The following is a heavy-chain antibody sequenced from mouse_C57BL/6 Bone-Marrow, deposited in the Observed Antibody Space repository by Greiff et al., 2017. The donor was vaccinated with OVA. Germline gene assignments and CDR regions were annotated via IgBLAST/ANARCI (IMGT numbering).Heavy chain of an antibody. V-gene: IGHV6-6*01. CDR1: GFTFSDAW. Sequence: LQQSGGGLVQPGGSMKLSCAASGFTFSDAWMDWVRQSPEKGLEWVAEIRNKANNHATYYAASVKGRFTISRDDSKSSVYLQMNSLRAEDTGIYYGTRSFITTVVRAMDYWGQGTSVTVSS. CDR3: TRSFITTVVRAMDY. CDR2: IRNKANNHAT. J-gene: IGHJ4*01. D-gene: IGHD1-1*01.